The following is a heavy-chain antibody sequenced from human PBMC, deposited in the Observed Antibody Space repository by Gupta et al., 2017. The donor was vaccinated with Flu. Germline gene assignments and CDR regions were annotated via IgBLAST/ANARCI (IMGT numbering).Heavy chain of an antibody. CDR3: ARHVGWFGESYY. Sequence: QLQESGPGLVKPSETLSLTCTVPGGPIGSYSTLYYWGWIRQPPGKGLEWIGDIYYDGATYHNPSFKGRVTISVDTSKKQFSLMLSSVTAADSAVYYCARHVGWFGESYYWGRGTLVTVSS. CDR2: IYYDGAT. J-gene: IGHJ4*02. D-gene: IGHD3-10*01. V-gene: IGHV4-39*01. CDR1: GGPIGSYSTLYY.